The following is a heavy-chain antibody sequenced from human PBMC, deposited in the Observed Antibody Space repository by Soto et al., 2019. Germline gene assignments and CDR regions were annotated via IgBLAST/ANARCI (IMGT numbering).Heavy chain of an antibody. D-gene: IGHD3-16*02. V-gene: IGHV1-8*01. Sequence: QVPLVQSGAEVKKPGASVKVSCKASGYTFTSYDINWVRQATGQGLEWMGWMNPNSGNTGYAQKFQGRVIMTRNTSISTAYMELSSLRSEDTAVYYCARLRRYDYIWGSYRSRKVSGMDIWGQGTMVTVSS. CDR2: MNPNSGNT. CDR1: GYTFTSYD. CDR3: ARLRRYDYIWGSYRSRKVSGMDI. J-gene: IGHJ3*02.